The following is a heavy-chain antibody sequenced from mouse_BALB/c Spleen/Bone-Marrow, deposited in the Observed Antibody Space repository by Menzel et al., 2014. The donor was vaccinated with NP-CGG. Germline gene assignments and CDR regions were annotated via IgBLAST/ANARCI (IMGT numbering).Heavy chain of an antibody. J-gene: IGHJ2*01. CDR1: GYAFSSYW. Sequence: VQLQQSGAELVRPGSSVKISCKASGYAFSSYWMNWVKQRPGQGLEWIGQIYPGDGDTNYNGKFKGKVTLTADKSSSTAYMQLSSLTSEDSAVYYCARRGRIAEALGYWGQGTTLTVSS. V-gene: IGHV1-80*01. D-gene: IGHD6-1*01. CDR3: ARRGRIAEALGY. CDR2: IYPGDGDT.